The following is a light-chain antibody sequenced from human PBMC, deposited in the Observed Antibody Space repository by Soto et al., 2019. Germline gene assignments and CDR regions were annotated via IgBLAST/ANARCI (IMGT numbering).Light chain of an antibody. J-gene: IGLJ1*01. Sequence: SYELTQPPSVSVAPGQTARITCGGNNSGSKSVHWYHQKPGQAPVLVIYYDSDRPSGIPEQFSGSNSWNTATLTISWVEAGDDADYYCQVWDSSSDHYVFGTGTKLTVL. CDR2: YDS. CDR1: NSGSKS. CDR3: QVWDSSSDHYV. V-gene: IGLV3-21*04.